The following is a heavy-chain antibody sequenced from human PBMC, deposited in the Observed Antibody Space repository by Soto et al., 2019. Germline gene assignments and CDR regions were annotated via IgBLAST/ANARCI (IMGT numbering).Heavy chain of an antibody. D-gene: IGHD3-10*01. J-gene: IGHJ6*02. CDR1: GGSISSGDYY. V-gene: IGHV4-30-4*01. Sequence: QVQLQESGPGLVKPSQTLSLTCTVSGGSISSGDYYWSWIRQPPGKGLEWIGYIYYSGSTYYNPSLKSRVTISVDTSKIPFSLKLSSVTAADTAVYYCARAPTYGSGSWPYYYYYGMDVWGQGTTVTVSS. CDR3: ARAPTYGSGSWPYYYYYGMDV. CDR2: IYYSGST.